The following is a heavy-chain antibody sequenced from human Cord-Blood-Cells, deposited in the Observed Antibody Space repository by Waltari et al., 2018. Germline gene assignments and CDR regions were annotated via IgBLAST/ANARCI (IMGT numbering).Heavy chain of an antibody. CDR3: AKDRGGGSGYDAFDI. CDR2: ISYDGSNK. J-gene: IGHJ3*02. Sequence: QVQLVESGGGVVQPGRSLRLSCAASGFTFSSYGMHWVRQAPGKGLEWVAVISYDGSNKDYADSVKGRFTISRDNSKNTLYLQMNSLRAEDTAVYYCAKDRGGGSGYDAFDIWGQGTMVTVSS. D-gene: IGHD3-22*01. CDR1: GFTFSSYG. V-gene: IGHV3-30*18.